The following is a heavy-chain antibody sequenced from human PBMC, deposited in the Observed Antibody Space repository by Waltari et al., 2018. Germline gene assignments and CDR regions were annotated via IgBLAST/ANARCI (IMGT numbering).Heavy chain of an antibody. CDR3: ATHRPGGYGMDV. CDR2: MDNVGGKI. V-gene: IGHV3-74*01. Sequence: EVQLVESGGGLVQPGESLRLSCTASEFTFSTSWMHWVRQAPGKGLVWVSRMDNVGGKITYTDSGKGRFTISRDNAKKTLYLQMTSLRPEDTAVYYCATHRPGGYGMDVWGQGTTVTVSS. D-gene: IGHD2-15*01. J-gene: IGHJ6*02. CDR1: EFTFSTSW.